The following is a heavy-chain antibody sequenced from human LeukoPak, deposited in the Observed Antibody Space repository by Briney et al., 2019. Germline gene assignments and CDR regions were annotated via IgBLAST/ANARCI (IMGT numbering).Heavy chain of an antibody. CDR2: ISSSSSYI. J-gene: IGHJ2*01. D-gene: IGHD2-21*01. V-gene: IGHV3-21*01. Sequence: GGSLRLSCAASGFTFSSYSMNWVRQAPGKGLEWVSSISSSSSYIYYADSVKGRFTISRDNAKNSLYLQMNSLRAEDTAVYYCARDKKAYCGGDCYERYFDLWGRGTLVTVSS. CDR3: ARDKKAYCGGDCYERYFDL. CDR1: GFTFSSYS.